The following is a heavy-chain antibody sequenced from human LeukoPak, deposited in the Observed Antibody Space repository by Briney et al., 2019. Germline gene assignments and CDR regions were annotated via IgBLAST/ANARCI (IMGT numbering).Heavy chain of an antibody. V-gene: IGHV4-59*08. CDR2: IYYSGST. CDR1: GGSISSYY. D-gene: IGHD1-26*01. J-gene: IGHJ4*02. Sequence: PSETLSLTCTVSGGSISSYYWSWIRQPPGKGLEWIGYIYYSGSTNYNPSLKSRLTISVDTSKNQFSLRLSSVTAADTAVYYSARLASGSYGPLTPFDYWGQGTLVTVSS. CDR3: ARLASGSYGPLTPFDY.